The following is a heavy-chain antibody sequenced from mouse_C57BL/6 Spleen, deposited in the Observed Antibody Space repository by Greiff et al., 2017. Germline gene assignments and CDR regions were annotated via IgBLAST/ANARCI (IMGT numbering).Heavy chain of an antibody. CDR1: GYTFTDYY. Sequence: EVQLQQSGPELVKPGASVKISCKASGYTFTDYYMTWVKQSHGKSLEWIGDINPNNGGTSYNQKFKGKATLTVDQSSSTAYMALRSLTSEDSAVYDCARVRLLTYYYAMDYWGQGTSVTVSS. CDR2: INPNNGGT. J-gene: IGHJ4*01. V-gene: IGHV1-26*01. D-gene: IGHD2-10*01. CDR3: ARVRLLTYYYAMDY.